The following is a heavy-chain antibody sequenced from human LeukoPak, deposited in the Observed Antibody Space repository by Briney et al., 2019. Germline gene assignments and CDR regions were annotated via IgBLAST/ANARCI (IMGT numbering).Heavy chain of an antibody. Sequence: PSETLSLTCTVSGGSISSDYWNWIRQPPGKGLEWIGYIYYSRTTNYNPSLKSRVTISVDTSKNQFSLNLSSVTAADTAVYYCTSFLGHDYGDYMAVNDYWGQGTLVTVSS. CDR3: TSFLGHDYGDYMAVNDY. CDR2: IYYSRTT. V-gene: IGHV4-59*01. CDR1: GGSISSDY. J-gene: IGHJ4*02. D-gene: IGHD4-17*01.